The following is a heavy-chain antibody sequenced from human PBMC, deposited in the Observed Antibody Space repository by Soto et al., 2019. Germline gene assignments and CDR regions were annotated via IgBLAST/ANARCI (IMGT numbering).Heavy chain of an antibody. CDR3: ASEDCRNTNCLKGFDY. V-gene: IGHV1-2*02. CDR1: GYTFTDYY. CDR2: INPKSGGP. D-gene: IGHD2-15*01. Sequence: SVKVSCKTSGYTFTDYYMHWVRQAPGQGFEWVGGINPKSGGPKYVPKFQGRVTVTRDTSTSTAYMELNRLTSDDTAVYYCASEDCRNTNCLKGFDYWGQGTLVTVSS. J-gene: IGHJ4*02.